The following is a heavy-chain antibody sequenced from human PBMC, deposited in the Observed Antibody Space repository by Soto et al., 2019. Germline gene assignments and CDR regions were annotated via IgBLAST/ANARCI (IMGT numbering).Heavy chain of an antibody. Sequence: QVQLQESGPGLVNPSGTLSLTCVVSGASISTSNWWSWVRQPPGKGLERIGEIYHTGSTSYSPSLKSRVSMSIDKSKNQFSLRLTAVTAADTAIYYCARGPRSGSYSVDGFDVWGQGTVVTVSS. J-gene: IGHJ3*01. CDR3: ARGPRSGSYSVDGFDV. V-gene: IGHV4-4*02. D-gene: IGHD3-10*01. CDR2: IYHTGST. CDR1: GASISTSNW.